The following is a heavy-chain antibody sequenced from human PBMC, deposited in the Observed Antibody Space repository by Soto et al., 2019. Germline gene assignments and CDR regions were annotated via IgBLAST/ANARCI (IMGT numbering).Heavy chain of an antibody. J-gene: IGHJ4*02. Sequence: QVQLQESGPGLVKPSGTLSLTCAVSSGSISSSNWWSWVRQPPGKGLEWIGEIYHSGSTNYNPSLKRRVTISVDKSKNQFSLKLSSVTAADTAGYYCARAPFGELSIDYWGQGTLVTVSS. D-gene: IGHD3-10*01. V-gene: IGHV4-4*02. CDR2: IYHSGST. CDR3: ARAPFGELSIDY. CDR1: SGSISSSNW.